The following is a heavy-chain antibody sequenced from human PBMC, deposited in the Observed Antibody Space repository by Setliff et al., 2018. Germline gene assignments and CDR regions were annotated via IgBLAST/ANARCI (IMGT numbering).Heavy chain of an antibody. J-gene: IGHJ4*02. CDR3: ARWVAAAGIHSYFDY. CDR2: ISYSGGT. Sequence: LSLTCTVSGVSVSSVNSYWSWIRQPAGEGLEWIGHISYSGGTIYNPSLRSRVAISLDTSKNQFSLRLSSVTAADTAVYYCARWVAAAGIHSYFDYWGQGTLVTVSS. CDR1: GVSVSSVNSY. V-gene: IGHV4-61*09. D-gene: IGHD6-13*01.